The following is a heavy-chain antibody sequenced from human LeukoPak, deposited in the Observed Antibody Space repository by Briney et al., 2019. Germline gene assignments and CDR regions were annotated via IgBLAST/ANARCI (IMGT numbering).Heavy chain of an antibody. V-gene: IGHV4-61*01. CDR3: ARDRLGGGDQAFDI. D-gene: IGHD2-21*01. CDR1: NYSINSDYY. J-gene: IGHJ3*02. CDR2: IYYSGST. Sequence: PSETLSLTCTVSNYSINSDYYWGWIRQPPGKGLEWIGYIYYSGSTNYNPSLKSRVTISVDTSKNQFSLKLSSVTAADTAVYYCARDRLGGGDQAFDIWGQGTMVTVSS.